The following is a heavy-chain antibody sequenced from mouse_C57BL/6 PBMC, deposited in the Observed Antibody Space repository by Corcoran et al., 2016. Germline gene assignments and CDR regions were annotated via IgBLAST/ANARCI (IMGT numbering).Heavy chain of an antibody. J-gene: IGHJ4*01. Sequence: EVQLQQSGPELVKPGASVKISCKASGYTFTDYYMNWVKQSHGKSLEWIGDINPNNGGTSYNQKFKGKATLTVDKSSSTAYMELRSLTSEDSAVYYCARSRPTYDYSYAMDYWGQGTSVTVSS. V-gene: IGHV1-26*01. CDR2: INPNNGGT. CDR1: GYTFTDYY. D-gene: IGHD2-4*01. CDR3: ARSRPTYDYSYAMDY.